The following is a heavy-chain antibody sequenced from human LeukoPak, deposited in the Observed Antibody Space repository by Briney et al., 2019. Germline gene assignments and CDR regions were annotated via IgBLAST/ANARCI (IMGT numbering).Heavy chain of an antibody. CDR2: ISASGDGT. V-gene: IGHV3-23*01. J-gene: IGHJ2*01. CDR1: GFTFSNTA. CDR3: AKIGVIGLWYFDL. Sequence: GGSLRLSCAASGFTFSNTAMSWVRRAPGKGLEWVSAISASGDGTFYTDSVKDRFTISRDNSKNTLYLQMNSLRAEDTAVYYCAKIGVIGLWYFDLWGRGTLATVSS. D-gene: IGHD3-10*01.